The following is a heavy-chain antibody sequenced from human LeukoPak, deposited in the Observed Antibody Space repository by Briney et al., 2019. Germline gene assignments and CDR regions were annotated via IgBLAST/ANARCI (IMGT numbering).Heavy chain of an antibody. Sequence: SETLSLTCTVSGGSISSYYWSWIRQPPGKGLEWIGYIYYSGSTNYNPSLKSRVTISVDTSKNQFSLKLSSVTAADTAVYYCAAGTRDYDILTGYPNWFDPWGQGTLVTVSS. D-gene: IGHD3-9*01. CDR3: AAGTRDYDILTGYPNWFDP. J-gene: IGHJ5*02. CDR2: IYYSGST. CDR1: GGSISSYY. V-gene: IGHV4-59*01.